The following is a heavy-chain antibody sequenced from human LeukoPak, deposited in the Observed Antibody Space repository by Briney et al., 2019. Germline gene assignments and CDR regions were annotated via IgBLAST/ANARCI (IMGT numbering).Heavy chain of an antibody. Sequence: KPSETLSLTCTVSGDSISSSDYDWGWIRQPPGKGLGWIGTISYSGSTYYNPSLQSRFTISVDTSKNQFSLELSSVTAADTAVYYCARGSRRLADFHYWGQGTLVTVSS. D-gene: IGHD1-26*01. CDR2: ISYSGST. CDR3: ARGSRRLADFHY. J-gene: IGHJ4*02. V-gene: IGHV4-39*01. CDR1: GDSISSSDYD.